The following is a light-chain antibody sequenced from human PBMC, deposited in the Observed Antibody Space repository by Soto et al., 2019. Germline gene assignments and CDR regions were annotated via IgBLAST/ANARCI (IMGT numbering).Light chain of an antibody. CDR1: QSVLYSSNDKNY. Sequence: DIVMTPSPDSLAVSLGERATLNCKSRQSVLYSSNDKNYLAWYQQKPGQPPKLLIYWASTRESGVPDRFSGSGSGTDFTLTISSLQAEDVAAYYCQQYYSSPLTFGGGTKV. CDR3: QQYYSSPLT. CDR2: WAS. V-gene: IGKV4-1*01. J-gene: IGKJ4*01.